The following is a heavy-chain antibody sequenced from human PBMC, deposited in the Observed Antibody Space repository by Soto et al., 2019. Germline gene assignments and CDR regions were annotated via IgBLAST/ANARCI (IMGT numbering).Heavy chain of an antibody. J-gene: IGHJ4*02. Sequence: EVQLVESGGGLIQPGGSLRLSCEASGFSFSDSGMNWVRRAPGKRLEWISYISSSSRNIYYAASVEGRFTISRDNVRNSVHLQMNSLRGKATGVYSCARTRMEWSLYFDNWGLGTLVTVSS. CDR2: ISSSSRNI. D-gene: IGHD3-3*01. V-gene: IGHV3-48*01. CDR1: GFSFSDSG. CDR3: ARTRMEWSLYFDN.